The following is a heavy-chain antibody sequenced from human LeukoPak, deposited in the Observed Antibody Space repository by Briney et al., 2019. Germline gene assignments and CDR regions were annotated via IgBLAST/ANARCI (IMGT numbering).Heavy chain of an antibody. CDR2: FSENGVTA. CDR3: AKSRGIYDNSGWRTFDY. V-gene: IGHV3-23*01. J-gene: IGHJ4*02. D-gene: IGHD3-22*01. Sequence: GGSLRFSCAASGFTFSSYAMSRVRQAPGKGLEWVSIFSENGVTAYYADSVKGRFTISRDNSKNTLYLQMNSLRAEDTAIYYCAKSRGIYDNSGWRTFDYWGQGTLVTVSP. CDR1: GFTFSSYA.